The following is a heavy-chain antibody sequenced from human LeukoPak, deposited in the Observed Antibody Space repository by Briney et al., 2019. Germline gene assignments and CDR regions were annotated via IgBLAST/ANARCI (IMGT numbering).Heavy chain of an antibody. CDR3: ARARNWFDP. V-gene: IGHV4-59*01. CDR2: VYYNGNT. Sequence: SETLSLTCTVSGGSIDTYYWTWIRQSPGKGLEWIGFVYYNGNTNYNPSLKSRVTISVDTSKNQFSLKLSSVTAADTAVYYCARARNWFDPWGQGTLVTVSS. CDR1: GGSIDTYY. J-gene: IGHJ5*02.